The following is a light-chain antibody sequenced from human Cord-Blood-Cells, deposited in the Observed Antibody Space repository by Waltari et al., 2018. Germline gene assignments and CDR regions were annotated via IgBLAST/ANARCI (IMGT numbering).Light chain of an antibody. V-gene: IGKV1-39*01. CDR1: QSIRSY. J-gene: IGKJ1*01. Sequence: DIQMTQSPSYLSASVGDRVTITCRASQSIRSYLNWYQQEPGKAPKLLIYAASSLQSGVPSRFSGSGSGTDFTLTISSRQPEDFATYYCQQSYSTPWTFGQGTKVEIK. CDR3: QQSYSTPWT. CDR2: AAS.